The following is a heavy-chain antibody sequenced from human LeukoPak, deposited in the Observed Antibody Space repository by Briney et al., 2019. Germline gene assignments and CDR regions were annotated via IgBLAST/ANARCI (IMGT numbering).Heavy chain of an antibody. Sequence: GGSLRFSCAASGFTFSSYSMNWVRQAPGKGLEWVSSISSSSSYIYYADSVKGRFTISRDNAKNSLYLQMNSLRAEDTAVYYCASFIAAAGEPHYYYGMDVWGQGTTVTVSS. D-gene: IGHD6-13*01. J-gene: IGHJ6*02. CDR2: ISSSSSYI. CDR3: ASFIAAAGEPHYYYGMDV. V-gene: IGHV3-21*01. CDR1: GFTFSSYS.